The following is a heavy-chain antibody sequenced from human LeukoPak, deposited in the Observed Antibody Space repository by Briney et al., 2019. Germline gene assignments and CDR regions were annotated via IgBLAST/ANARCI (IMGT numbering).Heavy chain of an antibody. V-gene: IGHV3-30-3*01. J-gene: IGHJ4*02. D-gene: IGHD4-11*01. CDR1: GFVFSDYP. CDR2: ISYDGNTI. Sequence: GGSLRLSCSASGFVFSDYPLHWIRQAPGKGLQWVAVISYDGNTIHYADSVKGRFIISRDTSKNTLYLQMNSLRTEDTAVYYCARSGGLQKFDYWGQGTLVTVSS. CDR3: ARSGGLQKFDY.